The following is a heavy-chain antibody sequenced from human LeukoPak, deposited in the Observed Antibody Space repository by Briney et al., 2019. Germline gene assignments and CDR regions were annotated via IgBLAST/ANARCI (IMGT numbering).Heavy chain of an antibody. J-gene: IGHJ5*02. CDR1: GGSISGNNYF. D-gene: IGHD2-2*01. Sequence: SETLSLTCTVSGGSISGNNYFWNWIRQPAGKGLEWIGRIYSSGSTNYNPSLKSRVTVSVDTSKNQFSLKLSSVTAADTAVYYCARGPSSITLNWFDPWGQGTLVTVSS. CDR2: IYSSGST. CDR3: ARGPSSITLNWFDP. V-gene: IGHV4-61*02.